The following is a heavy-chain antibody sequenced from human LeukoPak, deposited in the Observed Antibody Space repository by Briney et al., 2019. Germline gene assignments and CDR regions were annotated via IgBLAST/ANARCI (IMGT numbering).Heavy chain of an antibody. Sequence: SETLSLTCTVSGGSISSFYWSWIRKSAGKGLEWIGRIYTTGSTNYNPSLKSRVTMSVDTSKNQFSLKLSSVTAADTAVYYRARGDRAVAGAWGWFDPWGQGTLVTVSS. CDR3: ARGDRAVAGAWGWFDP. D-gene: IGHD6-19*01. J-gene: IGHJ5*02. CDR2: IYTTGST. CDR1: GGSISSFY. V-gene: IGHV4-4*07.